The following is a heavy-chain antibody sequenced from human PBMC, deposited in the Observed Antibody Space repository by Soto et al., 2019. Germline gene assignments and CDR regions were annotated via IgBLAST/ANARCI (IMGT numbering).Heavy chain of an antibody. CDR3: ARAIGDYYDSTGLDY. CDR1: GYTFTSYG. Sequence: ASVKVSCKASGYTFTSYGISWVRQAPGQGLEWMGWISAYNGNTNYAQKLQGRVTMTTDTSTSTAYMELRSLRSDDTALYYCARAIGDYYDSTGLDYWGQGTLVTVSS. CDR2: ISAYNGNT. J-gene: IGHJ4*02. V-gene: IGHV1-18*01. D-gene: IGHD3-22*01.